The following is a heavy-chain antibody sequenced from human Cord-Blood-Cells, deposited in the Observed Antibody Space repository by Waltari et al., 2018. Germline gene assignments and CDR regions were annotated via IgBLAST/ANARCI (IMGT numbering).Heavy chain of an antibody. CDR3: ARESSSSAFEI. V-gene: IGHV1-3*01. CDR1: GSTFTSYA. CDR2: IDAGKGNT. J-gene: IGHJ3*02. D-gene: IGHD6-6*01. Sequence: QVQLVQSGAEVTTPGASVMVACKATGSTFTSYALPRVRQAPGKRLEWMGWIDAGKGNTKYAQKFQGRVTITRDTSASTAYMELSSLRSEDTAVYYCARESSSSAFEIWGQGTMVTVSS.